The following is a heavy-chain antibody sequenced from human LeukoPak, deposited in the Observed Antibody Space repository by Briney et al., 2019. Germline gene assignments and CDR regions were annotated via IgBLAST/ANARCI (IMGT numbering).Heavy chain of an antibody. V-gene: IGHV3-30*02. J-gene: IGHJ3*01. CDR2: IQNDGTEK. Sequence: GGSLRLSCAASGFTFRTYGMHWVRQAPGKGLEWVTFIQNDGTEKNYADSVKGRFTISRDNSKNTVYLQMNSLRADDTAVYYCAKDSVPYCTGGSCHPLWGQGTMVLVSS. CDR1: GFTFRTYG. D-gene: IGHD2-15*01. CDR3: AKDSVPYCTGGSCHPL.